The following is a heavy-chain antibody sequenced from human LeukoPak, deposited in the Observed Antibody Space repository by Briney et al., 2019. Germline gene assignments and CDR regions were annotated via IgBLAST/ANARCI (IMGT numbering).Heavy chain of an antibody. CDR1: GGSFSGYY. CDR2: INHSGST. D-gene: IGHD3-3*01. J-gene: IGHJ5*02. Sequence: PSETLSLTCAVYGGSFSGYYWSWIRQPPGKGLEWVGEINHSGSTNYNPSLKSRVTISVDKSKNQFSLKLSSVTAADTAVYYCARGRGDFWSGYSFWFDPWGQGTLVTVSS. V-gene: IGHV4-34*01. CDR3: ARGRGDFWSGYSFWFDP.